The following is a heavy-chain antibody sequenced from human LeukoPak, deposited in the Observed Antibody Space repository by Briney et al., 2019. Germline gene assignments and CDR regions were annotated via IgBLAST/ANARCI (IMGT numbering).Heavy chain of an antibody. CDR3: TTVTLRPVGL. J-gene: IGHJ4*02. CDR1: GFSFSRAW. CDR2: IKSKSDGGTT. D-gene: IGHD3-10*01. Sequence: GGSLRLYCAASGFSFSRAWMSWVRQAPGKGLEWVGRIKSKSDGGTTDYAAPVKGRFTISRDDSKNTLFLQVNSLKIEDTAVYYCTTVTLRPVGLWGQGTLVTVSS. V-gene: IGHV3-15*05.